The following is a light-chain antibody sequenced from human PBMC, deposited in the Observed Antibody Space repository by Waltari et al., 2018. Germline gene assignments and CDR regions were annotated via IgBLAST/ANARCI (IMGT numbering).Light chain of an antibody. CDR1: GGSFAFNY. CDR3: QSYDSDRSWV. Sequence: FILTQPHSVSESPGKTVTISCTGSGGSFAFNYVQSYHQRPDSAPTTVIYADSQRPSGVPGRCSGSIDSSSNCASLTISGLRTEDEADYYCQSYDSDRSWVFGGGTHLTVL. V-gene: IGLV6-57*02. CDR2: ADS. J-gene: IGLJ3*02.